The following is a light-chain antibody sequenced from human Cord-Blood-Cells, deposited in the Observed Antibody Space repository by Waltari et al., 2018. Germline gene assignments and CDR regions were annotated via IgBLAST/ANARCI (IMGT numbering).Light chain of an antibody. CDR3: CSYAGSSTWV. CDR2: EGS. V-gene: IGLV2-23*01. Sequence: QSALTPPASVSGSPGQSITISCTGTSSDVGSYNLVSWYQPHPGKAPKLMIYEGSKRPSGVSNRFSGSKSGNTASLTISGLQAEGEADYYCCSYAGSSTWVFGGGTKLTVL. J-gene: IGLJ3*02. CDR1: SSDVGSYNL.